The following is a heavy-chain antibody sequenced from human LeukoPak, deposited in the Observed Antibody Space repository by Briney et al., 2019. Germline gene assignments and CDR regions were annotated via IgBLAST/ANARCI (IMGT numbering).Heavy chain of an antibody. V-gene: IGHV4-39*01. J-gene: IGHJ4*02. CDR2: VYYSGST. Sequence: SETLSLTCTVSGGSIKSGTSYWGWIRQSPGKGLEWIGSVYYSGSTYYNPSLKSRVTLSVDMSKNQFSLKLSSVTAADTAVYYCARRNPFFDYWGQGTLVTVSS. CDR1: GGSIKSGTSY. D-gene: IGHD1-14*01. CDR3: ARRNPFFDY.